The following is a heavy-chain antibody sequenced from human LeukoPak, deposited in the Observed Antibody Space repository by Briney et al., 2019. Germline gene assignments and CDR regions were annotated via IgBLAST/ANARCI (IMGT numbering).Heavy chain of an antibody. CDR2: INHSGST. J-gene: IGHJ4*02. Sequence: SSETLSLTCAVYGGSFSGYYWSWIRQPPGKGLEWIGEINHSGSTNYNPSLKSRVTISVDTSKNQFSLKLSSVTAADTAVYYCARGGVPDYWGQGTLVTVSS. CDR3: ARGGVPDY. CDR1: GGSFSGYY. D-gene: IGHD3-10*01. V-gene: IGHV4-34*01.